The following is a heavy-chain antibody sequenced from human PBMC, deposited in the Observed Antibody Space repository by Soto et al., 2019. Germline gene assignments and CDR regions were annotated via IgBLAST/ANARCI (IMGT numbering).Heavy chain of an antibody. D-gene: IGHD4-17*01. Sequence: PWGSLRLSCAASGFTFSDYYMIWIRQAPGKGLEWISYISTSGSYTNYADSVKGRFTISRDTAKNSLYLEMNRLRVKDTAVYYWASPRAVNSGWDRWGQGTLVTVSS. V-gene: IGHV3-11*06. CDR2: ISTSGSYT. CDR3: ASPRAVNSGWDR. J-gene: IGHJ5*02. CDR1: GFTFSDYY.